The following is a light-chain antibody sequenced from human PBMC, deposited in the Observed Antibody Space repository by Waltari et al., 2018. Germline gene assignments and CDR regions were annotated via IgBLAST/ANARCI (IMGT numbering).Light chain of an antibody. CDR2: ASS. J-gene: IGKJ1*01. CDR3: QQSYSSLWT. CDR1: QNISNY. Sequence: DILMTQSPSSLSESVGDRVTITCRASQNISNYLNWYQQKPGKAPKLLIYASSTLQSGVPSRFSGSGSGTDFTLTISSLQPDDFATYSCQQSYSSLWTFGQGAKVEIK. V-gene: IGKV1-39*01.